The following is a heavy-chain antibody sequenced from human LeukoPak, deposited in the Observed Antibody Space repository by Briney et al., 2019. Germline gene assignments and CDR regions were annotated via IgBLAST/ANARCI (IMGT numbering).Heavy chain of an antibody. CDR2: IYYSGST. D-gene: IGHD3-10*01. CDR3: AGAMVRGDGMDV. J-gene: IGHJ6*02. V-gene: IGHV4-31*03. CDR1: GGSISSCGYY. Sequence: TLSLTCTVSGGSISSCGYYWSWIRQHPGKGLEWIGYIYYSGSTYYNPSLKSRVTISVDTSKNQFSLKLSSVTAADAAVYYCAGAMVRGDGMDVWGQGTTVTVSS.